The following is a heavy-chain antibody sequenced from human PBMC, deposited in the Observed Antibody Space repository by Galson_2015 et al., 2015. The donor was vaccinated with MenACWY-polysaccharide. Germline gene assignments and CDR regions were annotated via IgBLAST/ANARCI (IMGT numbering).Heavy chain of an antibody. V-gene: IGHV3-23*01. Sequence: SLRLSCAASGFTFSNYAMSWVRQAPGKGLEWVSTIGGSGSNTHYADSVKGRFTISRDNSKNTLSLQMSSLRAEDTAVYYCARVRYSTGKYQFDYRGQGTLVAVSS. CDR1: GFTFSNYA. J-gene: IGHJ4*02. D-gene: IGHD2-2*01. CDR2: IGGSGSNT. CDR3: ARVRYSTGKYQFDY.